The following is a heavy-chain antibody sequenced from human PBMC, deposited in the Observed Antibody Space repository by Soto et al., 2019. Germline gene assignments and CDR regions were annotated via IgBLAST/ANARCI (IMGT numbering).Heavy chain of an antibody. Sequence: PGGSLRLSCAASKLTVGSSYMTWVRQAPGKGLEWVSVIYSGGLTYYADSVKGRFTISRDTSKNTLYIQMNTLRADDTAVYYCASFAGFCSGGRCYDYWDQATLVTVSS. CDR3: ASFAGFCSGGRCYDY. V-gene: IGHV3-53*01. CDR2: IYSGGLT. CDR1: KLTVGSSY. D-gene: IGHD2-15*01. J-gene: IGHJ4*02.